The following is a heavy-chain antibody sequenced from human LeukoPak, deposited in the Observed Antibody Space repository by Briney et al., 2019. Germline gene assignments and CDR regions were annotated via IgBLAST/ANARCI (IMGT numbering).Heavy chain of an antibody. CDR3: ARANLLWFGELFSNYYGMDV. Sequence: ASVKVSRKASGYTFTSYGISWVRQAPGQRLEWRGWISAYNGNTNYAQKLQGRVTMTTDTSTSTAYMELRSLRSGDTAVYYCARANLLWFGELFSNYYGMDVWGQGTTVTVSS. D-gene: IGHD3-10*01. J-gene: IGHJ6*02. V-gene: IGHV1-18*01. CDR1: GYTFTSYG. CDR2: ISAYNGNT.